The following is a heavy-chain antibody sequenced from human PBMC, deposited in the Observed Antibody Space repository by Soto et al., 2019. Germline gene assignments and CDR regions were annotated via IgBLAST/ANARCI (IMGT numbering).Heavy chain of an antibody. V-gene: IGHV3-21*01. D-gene: IGHD6-6*01. Sequence: EVQLLESGGGLVQPGGSLRLSCAASGFTFGSYAMNWVRQAPGKGLEWVSAISGSSSYIYYADSVKGRFTISRDNAKNSLYLQMNSLRAEDTAVYYCARDSSSSNFDYWGQGTLVTVSS. J-gene: IGHJ4*02. CDR3: ARDSSSSNFDY. CDR2: ISGSSSYI. CDR1: GFTFGSYA.